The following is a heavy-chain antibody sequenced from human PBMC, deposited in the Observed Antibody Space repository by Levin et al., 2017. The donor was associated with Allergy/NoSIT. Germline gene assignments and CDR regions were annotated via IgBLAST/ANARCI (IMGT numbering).Heavy chain of an antibody. CDR2: ISYDGSNK. V-gene: IGHV3-30-3*01. J-gene: IGHJ3*02. CDR1: GFTFTSYA. D-gene: IGHD1-20*01. Sequence: GGSLRLSCAASGFTFTSYAMHWVRQAPGKGLEWVAVISYDGSNKYYADSVKGRFTISRDNPKNTLYLQMNSLRAEDTAVYYCARDPDNWNEDDAFDIWGQGTVVTVSS. CDR3: ARDPDNWNEDDAFDI.